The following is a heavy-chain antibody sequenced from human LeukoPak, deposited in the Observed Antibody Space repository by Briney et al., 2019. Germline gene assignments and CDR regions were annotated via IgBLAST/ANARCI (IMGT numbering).Heavy chain of an antibody. CDR1: GGSISSGSYY. Sequence: SETLSLTCTVSGGSISSGSYYWGWIRQPPGKGLEWIGSIYYSGSTYYNPSLKSRVTISVDTSKNQFSLKLSSVTAADTAVYYCARLKEDAFDIWGQGTMVTVSS. CDR3: ARLKEDAFDI. V-gene: IGHV4-39*01. CDR2: IYYSGST. J-gene: IGHJ3*02.